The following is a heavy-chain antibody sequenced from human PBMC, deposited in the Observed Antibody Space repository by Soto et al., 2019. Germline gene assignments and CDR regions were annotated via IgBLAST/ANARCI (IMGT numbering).Heavy chain of an antibody. D-gene: IGHD3-22*01. CDR3: ARGGTYYYDSSGYFDY. Sequence: GASVKVSCKASGYTFTSYAMHWVRQAPGQRLEWMGWINAGNGNTKYSQKLQGRVTITRDTSASTAYMELSSLRSEDTAVYYCARGGTYYYDSSGYFDYWGQGTPVTVSS. V-gene: IGHV1-3*01. J-gene: IGHJ4*02. CDR1: GYTFTSYA. CDR2: INAGNGNT.